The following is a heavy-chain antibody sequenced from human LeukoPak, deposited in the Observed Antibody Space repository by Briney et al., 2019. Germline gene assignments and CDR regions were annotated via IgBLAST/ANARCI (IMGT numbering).Heavy chain of an antibody. D-gene: IGHD4-17*01. CDR2: ISGSGGST. V-gene: IGHV3-23*01. J-gene: IGHJ4*02. CDR3: ARGFTVTIHY. CDR1: GFTFSSYG. Sequence: GGSLRLSCAASGFTFSSYGMSWVRQAPGKGLEWVSAISGSGGSTYYADSVKGRFTISRDNAKNSLYLQMNSLRAEDTAVYYCARGFTVTIHYWGQGTLVTVSS.